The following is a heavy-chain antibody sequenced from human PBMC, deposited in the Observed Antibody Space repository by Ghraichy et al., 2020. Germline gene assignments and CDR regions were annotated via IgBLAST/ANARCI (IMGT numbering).Heavy chain of an antibody. D-gene: IGHD4-17*01. CDR2: ISGSGGST. Sequence: GESLNISCAASGFTFSSYAMSWVRQAPGKGLEWVSAISGSGGSTYYADSVKGRFTISRDNSKNTLYLQMNSLRAEDTAVYYCAKVFFPTVTVPYFDYWGQGTLVTVSS. CDR1: GFTFSSYA. J-gene: IGHJ4*02. V-gene: IGHV3-23*01. CDR3: AKVFFPTVTVPYFDY.